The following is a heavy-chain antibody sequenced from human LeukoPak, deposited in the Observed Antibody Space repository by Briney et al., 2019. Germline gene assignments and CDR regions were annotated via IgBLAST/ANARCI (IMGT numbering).Heavy chain of an antibody. CDR2: IYYSGST. CDR1: GGSISSSSYY. D-gene: IGHD4-17*01. J-gene: IGHJ5*02. CDR3: ARHYGDYLAPFDP. Sequence: PSETLSLTCTVSGGSISSSSYYWGWIRQPPGKGLEWIGSIYYSGSTYYNPSLKSRVTISVDTSKNQFSLKLSSVTAADTAVYYCARHYGDYLAPFDPWGQGILVTVSS. V-gene: IGHV4-39*01.